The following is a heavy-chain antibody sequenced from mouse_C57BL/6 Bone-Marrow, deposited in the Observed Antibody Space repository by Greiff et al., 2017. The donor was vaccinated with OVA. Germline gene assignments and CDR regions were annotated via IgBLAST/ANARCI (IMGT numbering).Heavy chain of an antibody. J-gene: IGHJ4*01. Sequence: EVQGVESGEGLVKPGGSLKLSCAASGFTFSSYAMSWVRQTPEKRLEWVAYISSGGDYIYYADTVKGRFTISRDNARNTLYLQMSSLKSEDTAMYYCTREENYYGSEGAMDYWGQGTSVTVSS. CDR3: TREENYYGSEGAMDY. D-gene: IGHD1-1*01. V-gene: IGHV5-9-1*02. CDR2: ISSGGDYI. CDR1: GFTFSSYA.